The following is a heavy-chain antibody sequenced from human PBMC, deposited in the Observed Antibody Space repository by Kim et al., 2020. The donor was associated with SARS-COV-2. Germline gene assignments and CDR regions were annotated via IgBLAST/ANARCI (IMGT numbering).Heavy chain of an antibody. D-gene: IGHD2-8*01. CDR3: ASNGGYPNFDY. V-gene: IGHV3-66*01. Sequence: TYYADSVKGRFTISRDNSKNTLYLQMNSLRAEDTAVYYCASNGGYPNFDYWGQGTLVTVSS. CDR2: T. J-gene: IGHJ4*02.